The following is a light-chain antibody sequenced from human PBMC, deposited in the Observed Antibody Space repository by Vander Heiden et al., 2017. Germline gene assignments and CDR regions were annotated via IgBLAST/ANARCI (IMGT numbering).Light chain of an antibody. CDR1: VLAKKY. V-gene: IGLV3-27*01. CDR3: YSAADNNLGV. CDR2: KDS. J-gene: IGLJ2*01. Sequence: SYELTHPSSVSVSPGQTTRTTCPGDVLAKKYARWFQQKPGQAPVLVMYKDSERPSGIPERFSGSSSGTTVTLTISGAQVEDEADYDCYSAADNNLGVFGGGTKLTVL.